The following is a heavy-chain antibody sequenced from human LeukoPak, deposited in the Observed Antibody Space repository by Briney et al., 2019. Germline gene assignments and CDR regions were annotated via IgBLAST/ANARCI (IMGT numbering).Heavy chain of an antibody. CDR3: ARDGIAAVDFDY. V-gene: IGHV3-74*01. CDR1: GFTFSTYW. D-gene: IGHD6-13*01. CDR2: VNGDGSST. J-gene: IGHJ4*02. Sequence: GGSLRLSCAASGFTFSTYWMHWVRQAPGKGLVWVSRVNGDGSSTNYADSVKGRFTISRDNAKNTLYLQMNTLRAEDTAVYYCARDGIAAVDFDYWGQGILVTVSS.